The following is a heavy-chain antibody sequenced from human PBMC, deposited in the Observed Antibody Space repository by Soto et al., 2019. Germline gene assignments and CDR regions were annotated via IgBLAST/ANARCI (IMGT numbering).Heavy chain of an antibody. D-gene: IGHD3-22*01. V-gene: IGHV4-59*01. CDR1: GGSISSYY. CDR3: AIGVRSGYPKYYYYYYGMDV. J-gene: IGHJ6*02. CDR2: IYYSGST. Sequence: SETLSLTCTVSGGSISSYYWSWIRQPPGKGLEWIGYIYYSGSTNYNPSLKSRVTISVDTSKNQFSLKLSSVTAADTAVYYCAIGVRSGYPKYYYYYYGMDVWGQGTTVTVSS.